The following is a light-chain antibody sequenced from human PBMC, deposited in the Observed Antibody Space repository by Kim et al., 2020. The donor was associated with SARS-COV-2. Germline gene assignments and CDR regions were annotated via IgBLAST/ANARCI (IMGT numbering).Light chain of an antibody. CDR1: QSIADF. CDR2: AAS. Sequence: ASRGERVTITCRASQSIADFVNWYQQKPGRAPKLLIYAASTLESGVPSRFSGSGSGTDFTLSINSLQPEDFATYFCQQGFKPPFTVGPGTKVDIK. CDR3: QQGFKPPFT. J-gene: IGKJ3*01. V-gene: IGKV1-39*01.